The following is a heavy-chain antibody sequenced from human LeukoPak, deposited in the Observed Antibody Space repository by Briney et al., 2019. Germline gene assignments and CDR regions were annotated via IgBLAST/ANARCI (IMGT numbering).Heavy chain of an antibody. CDR3: ASGYSGYDSRVDY. J-gene: IGHJ4*02. Sequence: ASVKVSCKASGYTFTGYYMHWVRLAHGQGLERIGWVNPNNGDTHYAQKFQGRGTMTSDTSISTAYMELSRLRSDDTAVYYCASGYSGYDSRVDYWGQGTLVTVSS. CDR2: VNPNNGDT. D-gene: IGHD5-12*01. CDR1: GYTFTGYY. V-gene: IGHV1-2*02.